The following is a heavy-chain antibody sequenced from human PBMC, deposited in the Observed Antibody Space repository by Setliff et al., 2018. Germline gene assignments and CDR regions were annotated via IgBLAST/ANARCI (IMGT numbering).Heavy chain of an antibody. D-gene: IGHD1-1*01. CDR1: GFTFSSYA. J-gene: IGHJ4*02. Sequence: GGSLRLSCAASGFTFSSYAMSWVRQAPGKGLEWVSAISGSGGRTYYADSVKGRFTISRDNSKNTLYLQMNSPRAEDTAVYYCARTTGYRLEGDFDYWGQGTLVTVSS. CDR3: ARTTGYRLEGDFDY. V-gene: IGHV3-23*01. CDR2: ISGSGGRT.